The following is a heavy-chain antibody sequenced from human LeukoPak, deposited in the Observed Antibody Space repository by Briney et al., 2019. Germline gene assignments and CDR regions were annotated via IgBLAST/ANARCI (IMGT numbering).Heavy chain of an antibody. Sequence: PSETLSLTCTVSGGSISSGGYYWSWIRQHPGKGLEWIGYIYYSGSTYYNPSLKSRVTISVDTSKNQFSLKLSSVTAADTAVYYCARDKGRGYYDSSGRSGYFDYWGQGTLVTVSS. CDR2: IYYSGST. CDR1: GGSISSGGYY. V-gene: IGHV4-31*03. CDR3: ARDKGRGYYDSSGRSGYFDY. J-gene: IGHJ4*02. D-gene: IGHD3-22*01.